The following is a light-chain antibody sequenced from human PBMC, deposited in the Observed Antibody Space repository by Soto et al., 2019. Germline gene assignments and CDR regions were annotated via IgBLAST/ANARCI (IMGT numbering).Light chain of an antibody. CDR3: QQSYSTAIT. V-gene: IGKV1-39*01. Sequence: DNQRTLQPCSWSASVGNVVLGACRLSQSISRYLSWYQQKPGKAPKLLIYDASSLESGVPSRFSGSGSGTEFALTISSLQSYDFATYYYQQSYSTAITFSRGTRLEI. J-gene: IGKJ5*01. CDR2: DAS. CDR1: QSISRY.